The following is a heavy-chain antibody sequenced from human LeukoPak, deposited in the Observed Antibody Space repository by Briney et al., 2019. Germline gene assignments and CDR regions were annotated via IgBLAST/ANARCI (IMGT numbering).Heavy chain of an antibody. CDR3: ARAATRYSSSWYWVY. V-gene: IGHV4-4*07. J-gene: IGHJ4*02. CDR2: IYTSGST. Sequence: SETLSLTCTVSGGFISSYYGSWIRQPAGKGLEWIGRIYTSGSTNHNPSLKSRVTMSVDASKNQFSLKLSSVTAADTAVYYCARAATRYSSSWYWVYWGQGTLVTVSS. CDR1: GGFISSYY. D-gene: IGHD6-13*01.